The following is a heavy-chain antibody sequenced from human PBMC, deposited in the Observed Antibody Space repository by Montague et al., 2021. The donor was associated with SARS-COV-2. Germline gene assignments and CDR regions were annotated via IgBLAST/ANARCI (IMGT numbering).Heavy chain of an antibody. V-gene: IGHV4-34*01. Sequence: SETLSLTCTVYGGSFSGYYWSWIRQPPGKGLEWIGEINHSGSTNYNPSLKSRVTISVDTSKNQFSLKLSAVTAADTAVYYCARGVPGYWGQGTLVTVSS. J-gene: IGHJ4*02. CDR3: ARGVPGY. D-gene: IGHD4/OR15-4a*01. CDR2: INHSGST. CDR1: GGSFSGYY.